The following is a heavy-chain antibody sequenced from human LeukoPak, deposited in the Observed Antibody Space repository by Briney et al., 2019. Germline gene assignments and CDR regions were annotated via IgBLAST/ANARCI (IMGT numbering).Heavy chain of an antibody. J-gene: IGHJ4*02. CDR3: AKDTGRVAAAGSFDY. V-gene: IGHV3-30*02. CDR2: IRYDGSSK. Sequence: GGSLRLSCAASGFTFSSYSMNWVRQAPGKGLEWVAFIRYDGSSKYYADSVKGRFTISRDNSKNTLYLQMNSLRAEDTAVYYCAKDTGRVAAAGSFDYWGQGTLVTVSS. CDR1: GFTFSSYS. D-gene: IGHD6-13*01.